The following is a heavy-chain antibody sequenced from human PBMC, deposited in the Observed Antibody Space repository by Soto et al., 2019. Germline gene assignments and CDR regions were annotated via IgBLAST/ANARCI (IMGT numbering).Heavy chain of an antibody. J-gene: IGHJ4*02. V-gene: IGHV3-48*03. CDR1: GFTFSSYE. D-gene: IGHD6-13*01. CDR3: ARPSSSWYYSDY. Sequence: EMQLVESGGGLVQPGGSLRLSCAASGFTFSSYEMNWVRQAPGKGLEWVSYISSSGTTIYYADSVKGRFTISRDNARNSLHLQMNSLRVEDTAVYYCARPSSSWYYSDYWGQGTLVTVSS. CDR2: ISSSGTTI.